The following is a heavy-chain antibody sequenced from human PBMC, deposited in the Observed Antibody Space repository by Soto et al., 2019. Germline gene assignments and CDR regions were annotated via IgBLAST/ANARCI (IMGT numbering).Heavy chain of an antibody. CDR2: IHYSGYT. Sequence: QVQLQESGPGLVKPSETLSLTCTVSDGAISTYYWHWIWQPPGKGLEWIGYIHYSGYTSYNPSLKSRVTISVDTSKNQFSVRLHSVTAADTAVYYCAREYSSFEYWGQGALVTVS. V-gene: IGHV4-59*01. CDR1: DGAISTYY. CDR3: AREYSSFEY. D-gene: IGHD4-4*01. J-gene: IGHJ4*02.